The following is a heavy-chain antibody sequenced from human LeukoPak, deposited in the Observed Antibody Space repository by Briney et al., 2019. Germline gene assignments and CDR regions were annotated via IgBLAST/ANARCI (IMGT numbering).Heavy chain of an antibody. CDR1: GGSFSGYS. D-gene: IGHD5-18*01. J-gene: IGHJ6*03. CDR3: ARGRRQWLDDYYYYYMDV. CDR2: INYSGRT. Sequence: PSETLSLTCTVDGGSFSGYSWSWIRQPPGKGLEWIGEINYSGRTNYNPSLKSRVSISVDMSKNQFSLKLRSVTAADTAVYNCARGRRQWLDDYYYYYMDVWDKGTTVTVSS. V-gene: IGHV4-34*01.